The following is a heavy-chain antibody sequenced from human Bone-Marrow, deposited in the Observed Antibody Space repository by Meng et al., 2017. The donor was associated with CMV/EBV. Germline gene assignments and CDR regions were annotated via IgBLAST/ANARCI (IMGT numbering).Heavy chain of an antibody. V-gene: IGHV3-7*01. J-gene: IGHJ6*02. D-gene: IGHD4-17*01. CDR1: GFTFSTYG. CDR3: ARVYADSNGMDV. Sequence: GESLKISCAASGFTFSTYGMHWVRQAPGKGLEWVANIKQDGSEKYYVDSVKGRFTISRDNAKNSLYLQMNSLRAEDTAVYYCARVYADSNGMDVWGQGTTVTVSS. CDR2: IKQDGSEK.